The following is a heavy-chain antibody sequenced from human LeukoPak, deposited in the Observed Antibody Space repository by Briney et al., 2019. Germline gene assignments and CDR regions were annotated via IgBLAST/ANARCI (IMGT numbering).Heavy chain of an antibody. J-gene: IGHJ4*02. Sequence: PGGSLTLPCEGSGFIFSECAIHWVRQASAKGLEWVGRIDTRGKGSATAYAASVRGRFTLSRDDSKSTAYLQMSSLKTEDTAAYFCTRDGGSWSHLDYWGQGVLVTVSS. CDR2: IDTRGKGSAT. CDR3: TRDGGSWSHLDY. V-gene: IGHV3-73*01. D-gene: IGHD1-26*01. CDR1: GFIFSECA.